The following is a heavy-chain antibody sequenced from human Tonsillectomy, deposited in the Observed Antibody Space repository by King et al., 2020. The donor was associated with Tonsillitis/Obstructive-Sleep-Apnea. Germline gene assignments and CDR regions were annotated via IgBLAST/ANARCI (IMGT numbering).Heavy chain of an antibody. CDR3: ARDLRKTGYLY. D-gene: IGHD3-9*01. Sequence: VQLVESGGGLVQPGGSLRLSCAASGFNGRTNYMNWVRQAPGEGLEWVSVIHSGGSTYYADSVKGRFTISRDNSKNTLYLQMNSLRAEDTAVYYCARDLRKTGYLYWGQGTLVTVSS. V-gene: IGHV3-66*01. J-gene: IGHJ4*02. CDR1: GFNGRTNY. CDR2: IHSGGST.